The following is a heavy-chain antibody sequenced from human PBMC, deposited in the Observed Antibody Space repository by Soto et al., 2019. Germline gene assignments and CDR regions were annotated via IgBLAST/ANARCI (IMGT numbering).Heavy chain of an antibody. Sequence: GGSLRLSCVASEVTFASYDMDWVRQAPGKGLEWVSLITSGGGGANYADSVKGRFTISRDNAKNSLYLQMNSLRAEDTAVYYCARVGTYYGSGSPYYSDYWGQGTLVTVSS. J-gene: IGHJ4*02. D-gene: IGHD3-10*01. CDR1: EVTFASYD. CDR3: ARVGTYYGSGSPYYSDY. V-gene: IGHV3-23*01. CDR2: ITSGGGGA.